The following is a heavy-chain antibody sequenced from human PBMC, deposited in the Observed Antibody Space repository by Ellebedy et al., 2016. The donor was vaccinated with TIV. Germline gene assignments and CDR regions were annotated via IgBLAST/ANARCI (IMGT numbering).Heavy chain of an antibody. CDR3: AREESYYYDSSGLA. J-gene: IGHJ5*02. V-gene: IGHV1-18*01. D-gene: IGHD3-22*01. CDR1: GYTFTSYG. CDR2: ISAYNGNT. Sequence: ASVKVSXKASGYTFTSYGISWVRQAPGQGLEWMGWISAYNGNTNYAQKLQGRVTMTTDTSTSTAYMELRSLRSDDTAVYYCAREESYYYDSSGLAWGQGTLVTVSS.